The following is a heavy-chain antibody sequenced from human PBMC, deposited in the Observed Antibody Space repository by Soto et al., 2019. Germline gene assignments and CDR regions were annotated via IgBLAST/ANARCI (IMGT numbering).Heavy chain of an antibody. CDR1: GFTFSRYA. Sequence: PGGSLRLSCAASGFTFSRYAMSWVRQAPGKGLEWVSAISGSGGSTYYADSVKGRFTISRDNSKNTLYLQMNSLRAEDTAVYYCAKRGKDVLLWFGELSYWGQGTLVTVSS. J-gene: IGHJ4*02. D-gene: IGHD3-10*01. V-gene: IGHV3-23*01. CDR3: AKRGKDVLLWFGELSY. CDR2: ISGSGGST.